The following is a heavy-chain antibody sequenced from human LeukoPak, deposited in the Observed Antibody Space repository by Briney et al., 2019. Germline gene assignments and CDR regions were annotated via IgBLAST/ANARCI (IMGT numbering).Heavy chain of an antibody. V-gene: IGHV4-39*07. D-gene: IGHD2-8*01. CDR3: ARGYCTNAVCSLGPTQA. CDR2: IYYSGST. CDR1: GGSISSSSYY. J-gene: IGHJ4*02. Sequence: SSETLSLTCTVSGGSISSSSYYWGWIRQPPGKGLEWIGSIYYSGSTYYNPSLKSRVTISVDTSKDQFSLKLSSVTAADTAVYYCARGYCTNAVCSLGPTQAWGQGTLVTVSS.